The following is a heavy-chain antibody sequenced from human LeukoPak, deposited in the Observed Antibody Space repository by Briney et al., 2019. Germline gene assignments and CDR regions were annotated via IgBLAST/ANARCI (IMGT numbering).Heavy chain of an antibody. CDR1: GYTFASYD. V-gene: IGHV1-8*01. J-gene: IGHJ3*02. CDR2: MNPNSGNT. Sequence: ASVKVSCKASGYTFASYDINWVRQATGQGLEWMGWMNPNSGNTGYAQKFQGRVTMTRNTSINTAYMELSSLRSEDTAVYYCARVHTVVAGAFDIWGQGTMVTVSS. D-gene: IGHD2-15*01. CDR3: ARVHTVVAGAFDI.